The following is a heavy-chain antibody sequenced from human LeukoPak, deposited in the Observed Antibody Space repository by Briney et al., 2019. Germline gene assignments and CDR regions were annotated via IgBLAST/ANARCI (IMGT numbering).Heavy chain of an antibody. CDR2: INHSGST. Sequence: SETVSLTCAVYGGSFSGYYWSWIRQPPGKGLEWIGEINHSGSTNYNPSLKSRVTISVDTSKNQFSLKLSSVTAADTAVYYCARGYDSSGYYSGWGQGTLVTVSS. D-gene: IGHD3-22*01. V-gene: IGHV4-34*01. J-gene: IGHJ4*02. CDR1: GGSFSGYY. CDR3: ARGYDSSGYYSG.